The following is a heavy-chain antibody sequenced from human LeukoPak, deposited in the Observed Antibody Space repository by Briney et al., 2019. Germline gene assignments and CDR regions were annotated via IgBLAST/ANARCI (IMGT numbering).Heavy chain of an antibody. CDR3: ARDTAMVRAFDY. V-gene: IGHV4-39*02. CDR1: GGSISSSSYY. CDR2: IYYSGST. J-gene: IGHJ4*02. Sequence: SSETLSLTCTVSGGSISSSSYYWGWIRQPPGKGLEWIGSIYYSGSTYYNPSLKSRVTISVDASKNQFSLKLSSVTAADTAVYYCARDTAMVRAFDYWGQGTLVTASS. D-gene: IGHD5-18*01.